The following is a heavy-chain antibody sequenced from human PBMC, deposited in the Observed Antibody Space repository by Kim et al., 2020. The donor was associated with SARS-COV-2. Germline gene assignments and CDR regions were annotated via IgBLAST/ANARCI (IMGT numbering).Heavy chain of an antibody. V-gene: IGHV4-34*01. CDR2: INHSGST. D-gene: IGHD6-13*01. Sequence: SETLSLTCAVYGGSFSGYYWSWIRQPPGKGLEWIGEINHSGSTNYNPSLKSRVTISVDTSKNQFSLKLSSVTAADTAVYYCARFSKGSGGVSWGQGTLVTVSS. CDR3: ARFSKGSGGVS. CDR1: GGSFSGYY. J-gene: IGHJ5*02.